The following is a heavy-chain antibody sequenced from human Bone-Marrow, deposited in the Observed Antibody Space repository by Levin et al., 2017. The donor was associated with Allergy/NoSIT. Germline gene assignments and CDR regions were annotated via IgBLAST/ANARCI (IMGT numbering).Heavy chain of an antibody. V-gene: IGHV1-3*01. CDR1: GFTFSSYP. CDR2: INAGNENT. J-gene: IGHJ6*02. Sequence: GASVKVSCKASGFTFSSYPINWVRQAPGQGLEWMGWINAGNENTKYSQKFQGRVTITRDTSASTAYMELSSLTSEDTAMYYCARTYYYDADGSIVEYMYYGMDVWGQGTTVTVSS. D-gene: IGHD3-22*01. CDR3: ARTYYYDADGSIVEYMYYGMDV.